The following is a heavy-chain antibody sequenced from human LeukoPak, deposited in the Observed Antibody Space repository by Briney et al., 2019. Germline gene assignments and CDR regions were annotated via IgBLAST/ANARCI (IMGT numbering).Heavy chain of an antibody. V-gene: IGHV4-34*01. CDR2: INHSGST. D-gene: IGHD4-23*01. J-gene: IGHJ3*02. CDR3: ARLRRWNDAFDI. Sequence: PSETLSLTCAVYGGSFSGYYWSWIRQPPGKGLEWIGEINHSGSTNYNPSLKSRVTISVDTSKNQFSLKLSSVTAADTAVYYCARLRRWNDAFDIWGQGTMVTVSS. CDR1: GGSFSGYY.